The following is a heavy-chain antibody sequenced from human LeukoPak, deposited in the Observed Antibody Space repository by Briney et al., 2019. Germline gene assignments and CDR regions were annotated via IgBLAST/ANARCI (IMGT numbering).Heavy chain of an antibody. CDR2: ISAYNGNT. D-gene: IGHD4-23*01. CDR1: GYTFTSYG. J-gene: IGHJ6*02. V-gene: IGHV1-18*01. Sequence: ASVKVSCKASGYTFTSYGISWVRQAPGQGLEWMGWISAYNGNTNYAQKLQGRVTMTTDTSTSTAYMELRSLRSDDTAVYYCASGDAGNSPYYYYGMDVWGQGTTVTVSS. CDR3: ASGDAGNSPYYYYGMDV.